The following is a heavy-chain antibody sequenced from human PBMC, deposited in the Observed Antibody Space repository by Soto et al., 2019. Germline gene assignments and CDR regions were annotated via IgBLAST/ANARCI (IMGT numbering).Heavy chain of an antibody. CDR3: ATHYYDSSGYYYDY. J-gene: IGHJ4*02. D-gene: IGHD3-22*01. Sequence: GASVKVSCKASGYTFTFYHIHWVRQAPGQGLEWMGIINPAGPTTTYAQKFQGSVTMSRDTSTDTAYMELSSLRSEDTAVYYCATHYYDSSGYYYDYWGQGTLVTVSS. CDR1: GYTFTFYH. V-gene: IGHV1-46*01. CDR2: INPAGPTT.